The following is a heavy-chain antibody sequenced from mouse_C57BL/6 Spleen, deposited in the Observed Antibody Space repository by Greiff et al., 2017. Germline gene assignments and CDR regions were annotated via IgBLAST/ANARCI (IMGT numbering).Heavy chain of an antibody. CDR1: GFTFSDAW. J-gene: IGHJ1*03. CDR3: TRTTVVAIYWYFDV. D-gene: IGHD1-1*01. CDR2: IRNKANNHAT. Sequence: DVMLVESGGGLVQPGGSMKLSCAASGFTFSDAWMDWVRQSPEKGLEWVAEIRNKANNHATYYAESVKGRFTISRDDSKSSVYLQMNSLRAEDTGIYYCTRTTVVAIYWYFDVWGTGTTVTVSS. V-gene: IGHV6-6*01.